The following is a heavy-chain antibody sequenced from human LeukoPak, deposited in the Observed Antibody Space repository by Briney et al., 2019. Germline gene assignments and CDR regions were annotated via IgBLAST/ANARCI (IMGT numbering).Heavy chain of an antibody. V-gene: IGHV1-69*13. CDR3: ASRTYYYDSSGYSFNYFDY. CDR2: IIPIFGTA. J-gene: IGHJ4*02. D-gene: IGHD3-22*01. Sequence: ASVTVSCKASGGTFSSHAISWVRQAPGQGLEWMGGIIPIFGTANYAQKLQGRVTITADESTSTAYMELSSLRSEDTAVYYCASRTYYYDSSGYSFNYFDYWGQGTLVTVSS. CDR1: GGTFSSHA.